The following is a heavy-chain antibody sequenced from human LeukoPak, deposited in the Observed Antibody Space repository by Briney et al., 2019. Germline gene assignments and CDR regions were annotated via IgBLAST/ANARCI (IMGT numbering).Heavy chain of an antibody. CDR1: AYTLTELS. Sequence: ASVTVSCKVSAYTLTELSMHWVRQAPGKGLEWMGGFDPEDGETIYAQKFQGRVTMTEDTSTDTAYMELSSLRSEDTAVYYCATDRPSYDFWSGYYNLDYWGQGTLVTVSS. D-gene: IGHD3-3*01. CDR2: FDPEDGET. V-gene: IGHV1-24*01. CDR3: ATDRPSYDFWSGYYNLDY. J-gene: IGHJ4*02.